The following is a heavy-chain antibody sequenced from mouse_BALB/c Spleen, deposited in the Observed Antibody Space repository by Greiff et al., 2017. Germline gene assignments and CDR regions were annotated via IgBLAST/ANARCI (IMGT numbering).Heavy chain of an antibody. CDR2: IWAGGST. CDR1: GFSLTSYG. V-gene: IGHV2-9*02. J-gene: IGHJ4*01. D-gene: IGHD2-4*01. Sequence: QVQLQQSGPGLVAPSQSLSITCTVSGFSLTSYGVHWVRQPPGKGLEWLGVIWAGGSTNYNSALMSRLSISKDNSKSQVFLKMNSLQTDDTAMYYCARTMITTTRGDYYAMDYWGQGTSVTVSS. CDR3: ARTMITTTRGDYYAMDY.